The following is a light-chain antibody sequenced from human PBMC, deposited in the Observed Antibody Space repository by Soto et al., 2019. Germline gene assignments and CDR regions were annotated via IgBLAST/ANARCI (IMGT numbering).Light chain of an antibody. J-gene: IGLJ1*01. V-gene: IGLV1-51*01. Sequence: QSVLTQPPSVSAAPGQKVTISCSGSTSNIGSHNVFWYQQVPGGAPKLLIYDSFKQYSGIPDRYSGSKSDTSATLDITGLQTGDEADYYCSSYAGNNIYVFGGGTKVTVL. CDR3: SSYAGNNIYV. CDR1: TSNIGSHN. CDR2: DSF.